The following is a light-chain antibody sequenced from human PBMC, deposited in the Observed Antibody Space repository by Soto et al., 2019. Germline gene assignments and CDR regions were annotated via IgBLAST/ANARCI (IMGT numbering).Light chain of an antibody. Sequence: QSVLTQPASVSGSPGQSITISCTGTSSDVGGYNYVSWDQQHPGKAPKLMIYNVSNRPSGVSNRFSGSKSGNTASLTISGLQAEDEADYYCSSYTTSSTRVVFGGGTQLTVL. CDR2: NVS. CDR3: SSYTTSSTRVV. CDR1: SSDVGGYNY. J-gene: IGLJ2*01. V-gene: IGLV2-14*01.